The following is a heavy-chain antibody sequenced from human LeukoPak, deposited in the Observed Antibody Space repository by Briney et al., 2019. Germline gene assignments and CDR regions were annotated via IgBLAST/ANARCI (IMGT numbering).Heavy chain of an antibody. V-gene: IGHV4-59*01. CDR1: GGSISSYY. CDR3: ARVGSGLNLYYFDY. Sequence: SETLSLTCTVSGGSISSYYWSWIRQPPGKGLEWIGYIYYRGTTNYNPSLKSRVTISVDTSKNQFSLKLSSVTAADTAVYFCARVGSGLNLYYFDYWGQGILVTVSS. J-gene: IGHJ4*02. D-gene: IGHD3-3*01. CDR2: IYYRGTT.